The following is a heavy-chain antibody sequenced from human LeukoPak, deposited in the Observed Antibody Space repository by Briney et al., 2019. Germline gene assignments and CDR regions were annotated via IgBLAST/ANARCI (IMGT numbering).Heavy chain of an antibody. J-gene: IGHJ1*01. CDR1: GFTFSSYA. CDR3: ARDILTGSQSRFQH. Sequence: GGFLRLSCAASGFTFSSYAMSWVRQAPGKGLEWVSAISGSGGSTCYADSVKGRFTISRDNAKNSLYLQMNSLRAEDTAVYYCARDILTGSQSRFQHWGQGTLVTVSS. D-gene: IGHD3-9*01. V-gene: IGHV3-23*01. CDR2: ISGSGGST.